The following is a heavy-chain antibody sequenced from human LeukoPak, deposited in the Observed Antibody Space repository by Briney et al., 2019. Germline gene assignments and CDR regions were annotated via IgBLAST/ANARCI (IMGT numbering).Heavy chain of an antibody. CDR2: INHSGST. CDR3: AREPAGTTFDY. CDR1: GGSFSGHY. J-gene: IGHJ4*02. Sequence: PSETLSLTCTVSGGSFSGHYCSWIRQPPGQGLEWIGEINHSGSTNYNTSLKSRVTISVDSSGTQFFLKLSSVTAADTAVYYCAREPAGTTFDYWGQGTLVTVSS. D-gene: IGHD6-13*01. V-gene: IGHV4-34*01.